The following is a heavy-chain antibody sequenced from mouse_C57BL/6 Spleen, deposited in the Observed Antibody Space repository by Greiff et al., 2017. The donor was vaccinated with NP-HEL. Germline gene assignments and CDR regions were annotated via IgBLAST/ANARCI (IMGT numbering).Heavy chain of an antibody. J-gene: IGHJ2*01. V-gene: IGHV1-81*01. Sequence: VQLQESGAELARPGASVKLSCKASGYTFTSYGISWVKQRTGQGLEWIGEIYPRSGNTYYNEKFKGKATLTADKSSSTAYMELRSLTSEDSAVYFCARRDGNYAYYFDYWGQGTTLTVSS. CDR2: IYPRSGNT. CDR3: ARRDGNYAYYFDY. D-gene: IGHD2-1*01. CDR1: GYTFTSYG.